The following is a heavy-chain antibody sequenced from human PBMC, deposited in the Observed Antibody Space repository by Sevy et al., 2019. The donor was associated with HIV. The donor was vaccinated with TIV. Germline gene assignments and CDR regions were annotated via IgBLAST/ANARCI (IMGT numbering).Heavy chain of an antibody. J-gene: IGHJ3*01. CDR2: IRSSGSTT. CDR3: ARVWSGTYQGDAFDL. CDR1: GFTFSNYY. Sequence: LGGSLRLSCVASGFTFSNYYMSWIRQAPGKGLEWISNIRSSGSTTNDADTLKGRFTSSRDNAKNSLYLQMDSLRDEDTTMYYCARVWSGTYQGDAFDLRGQGTMVTVSS. D-gene: IGHD3-3*01. V-gene: IGHV3-11*04.